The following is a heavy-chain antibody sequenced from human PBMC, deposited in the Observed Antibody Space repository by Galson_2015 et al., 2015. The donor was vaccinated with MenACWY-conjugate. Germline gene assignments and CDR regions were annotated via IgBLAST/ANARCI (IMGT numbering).Heavy chain of an antibody. CDR2: ISPGDSNT. D-gene: IGHD1-26*01. J-gene: IGHJ6*02. CDR3: ARHPPGGRGMDV. Sequence: SGAEVKKPGESLKLSCKGSGYRFTTYWIGWVRQLPGKGLEWMGLISPGDSNTRYSPAFQGQVTISADKSISTAYLQWNSLQASGTAMYYCARHPPGGRGMDVWGQGTTVTVSS. V-gene: IGHV5-51*01. CDR1: GYRFTTYW.